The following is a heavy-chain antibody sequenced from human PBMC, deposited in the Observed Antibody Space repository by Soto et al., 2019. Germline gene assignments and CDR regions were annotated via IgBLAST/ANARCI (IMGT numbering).Heavy chain of an antibody. CDR1: GYKFTSYG. J-gene: IGHJ4*02. D-gene: IGHD3-22*01. CDR3: ARALYYYDNSGLAY. V-gene: IGHV1-18*01. Sequence: QVRLEQSGPEVKKTGASVKVSCKASGYKFTSYGISWVRQAPGQGLEWMGWINIYSGDANYAQRFQDRVTMNRDTSKNTVYMEMSSLRSDDTAVYYCARALYYYDNSGLAYWGQGTLVTVSS. CDR2: INIYSGDA.